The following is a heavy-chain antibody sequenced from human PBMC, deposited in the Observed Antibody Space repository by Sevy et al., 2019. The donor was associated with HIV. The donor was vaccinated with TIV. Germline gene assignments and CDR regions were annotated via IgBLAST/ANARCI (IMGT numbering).Heavy chain of an antibody. D-gene: IGHD6-6*01. CDR2: ISYDGSSK. CDR1: GFTFSSYA. J-gene: IGHJ4*02. V-gene: IGHV3-30-3*01. Sequence: GGSLRLSCAASGFTFSSYAMHWVRQAPGKGLEWVAVISYDGSSKYYADSVKGRFTISRDNSKNTLYLQMNSLRAEDTAVYYCARAQEGIAARRGVDYWGQGTLVTVSS. CDR3: ARAQEGIAARRGVDY.